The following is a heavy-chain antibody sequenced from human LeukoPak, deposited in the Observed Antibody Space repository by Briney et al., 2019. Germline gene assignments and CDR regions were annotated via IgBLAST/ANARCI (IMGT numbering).Heavy chain of an antibody. V-gene: IGHV4-39*01. CDR2: IYYSGST. Sequence: PSETLSLTCTVSGGSISSSSYYWGWIRQPPGQGLEWIGSIYYSGSTYYNPSLKSRVTISVDTSKNQFSLKLSSVTAADTAVYYCARLGDSSGWYLIVDAFDIWGQGTMVTVSS. D-gene: IGHD6-19*01. CDR3: ARLGDSSGWYLIVDAFDI. CDR1: GGSISSSSYY. J-gene: IGHJ3*02.